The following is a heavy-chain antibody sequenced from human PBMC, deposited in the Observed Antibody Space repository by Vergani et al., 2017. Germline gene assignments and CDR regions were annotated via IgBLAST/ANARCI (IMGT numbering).Heavy chain of an antibody. Sequence: EVQLVQSGAEVKKPGESLKTSCKGSGYSFTSYWIGWVRQMPGKGLEWMGIIYPGDSDTRYSPSFQGQVTIAADKSISTAYLQWSSLKASDTAMYYCARLSNYYDSSGYYYVDYWGQGTLVTVSS. D-gene: IGHD3-22*01. CDR2: IYPGDSDT. CDR3: ARLSNYYDSSGYYYVDY. CDR1: GYSFTSYW. V-gene: IGHV5-51*01. J-gene: IGHJ4*02.